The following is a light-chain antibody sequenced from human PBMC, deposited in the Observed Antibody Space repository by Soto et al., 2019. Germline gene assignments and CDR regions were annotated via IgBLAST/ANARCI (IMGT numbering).Light chain of an antibody. J-gene: IGLJ2*01. V-gene: IGLV1-44*01. Sequence: QSALTQPPSASGTPGQRVTISCSGSSSNIGSNTVNWYQQLPGTAPKLLIYSNNQRPSGVPDRFSGSKSGTSASLAISGLQSEDEADYYCAAWDDSLNGPVFGGGTKHTVL. CDR2: SNN. CDR1: SSNIGSNT. CDR3: AAWDDSLNGPV.